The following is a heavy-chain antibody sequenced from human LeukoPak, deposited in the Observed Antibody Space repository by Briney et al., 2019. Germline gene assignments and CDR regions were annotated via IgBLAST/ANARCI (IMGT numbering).Heavy chain of an antibody. V-gene: IGHV3-23*01. Sequence: GGSLRLSCAASGFTFSSYAMSWVRQAPGKGLEWVSAISGSGGSTYYADSVKGRFTISRDNSKNTLYLQMNSLRAEDTAVYYCAKDFESGNYYDSSGYYYLVFFGYWGQGTLVTVSS. J-gene: IGHJ4*02. CDR2: ISGSGGST. CDR3: AKDFESGNYYDSSGYYYLVFFGY. D-gene: IGHD3-22*01. CDR1: GFTFSSYA.